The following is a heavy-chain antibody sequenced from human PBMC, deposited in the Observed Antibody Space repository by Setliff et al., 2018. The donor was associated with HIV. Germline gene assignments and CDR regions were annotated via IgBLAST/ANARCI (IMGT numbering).Heavy chain of an antibody. D-gene: IGHD4-4*01. CDR3: AKEYHTEVTDTRVANYFDY. Sequence: ASVKVSCKASGYTFTSCFMHWVRQAPGQGLEYMGIINPSDGTTDYTQNFQDRVTMTSDTSTSTVYMELRSLRSEDTAIYYCAKEYHTEVTDTRVANYFDYWGQGTLVTVSS. J-gene: IGHJ4*02. CDR1: GYTFTSCF. V-gene: IGHV1-46*01. CDR2: INPSDGTT.